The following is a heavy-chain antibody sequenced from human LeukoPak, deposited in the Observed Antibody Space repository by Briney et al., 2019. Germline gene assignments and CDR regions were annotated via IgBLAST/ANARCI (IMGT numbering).Heavy chain of an antibody. Sequence: GGSLRLSCAASGFTFSTYAMHWVRQAPGKGLEWVAVISYDGSSKYYADSVKGRFTISRDNSKNTLYLQMNSLRAEDTAVYYCSRARSSYGYGDAFDIWGQGTMVTVSS. J-gene: IGHJ3*02. CDR1: GFTFSTYA. V-gene: IGHV3-30*04. CDR3: SRARSSYGYGDAFDI. D-gene: IGHD5-18*01. CDR2: ISYDGSSK.